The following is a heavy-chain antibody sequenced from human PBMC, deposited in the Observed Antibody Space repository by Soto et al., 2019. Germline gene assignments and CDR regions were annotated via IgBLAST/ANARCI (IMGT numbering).Heavy chain of an antibody. D-gene: IGHD1-1*01. CDR3: ARGPLESWNDGSARYYYYGMDV. V-gene: IGHV3-33*01. Sequence: QVQLVESGGGVVQPGRSLRLSCAASGFTFSSYGMHWVRQAPGKGLEWVAVIWYDGSNKYYADSVKGRFTISRDNSKNTLYLQMNSLRAEDTAVYYCARGPLESWNDGSARYYYYGMDVWGQGTTVTVSS. J-gene: IGHJ6*02. CDR2: IWYDGSNK. CDR1: GFTFSSYG.